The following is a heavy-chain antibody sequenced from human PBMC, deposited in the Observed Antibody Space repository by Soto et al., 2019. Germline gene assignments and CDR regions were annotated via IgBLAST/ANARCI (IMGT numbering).Heavy chain of an antibody. CDR2: ISAYNGNT. D-gene: IGHD2-21*02. V-gene: IGHV1-18*04. J-gene: IGHJ4*02. Sequence: ASVKVSCKASGYTFTSYGISWVRQAPGQGLEWMGWISAYNGNTNYAQKLQGRVTMTTDTSTSTAYMELRSLRSDDTAVYYCARDLTPSLVVTLDYWGQGTLVTVSS. CDR1: GYTFTSYG. CDR3: ARDLTPSLVVTLDY.